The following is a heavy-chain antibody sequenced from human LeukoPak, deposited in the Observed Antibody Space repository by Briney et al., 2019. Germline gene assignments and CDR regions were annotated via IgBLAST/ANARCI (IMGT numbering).Heavy chain of an antibody. Sequence: PSETLSLTCTVPGGSISTYYWSSIRQRPGRGLEWIGYIYYSGSTNYNPSLKSRVTISVDTSKNQFSLKLSSVTAADTAVYYCAREDSSGYSYFDYWGQGTLVTVSS. CDR2: IYYSGST. D-gene: IGHD3-22*01. CDR1: GGSISTYY. CDR3: AREDSSGYSYFDY. V-gene: IGHV4-59*01. J-gene: IGHJ4*02.